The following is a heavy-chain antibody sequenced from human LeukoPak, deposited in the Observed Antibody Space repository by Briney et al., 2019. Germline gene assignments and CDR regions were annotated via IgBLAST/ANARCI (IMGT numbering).Heavy chain of an antibody. CDR2: ISSSSSYI. D-gene: IGHD3-3*01. J-gene: IGHJ6*03. CDR3: ARVAGRTIFGVVIQDYYYYYMDV. V-gene: IGHV3-21*04. Sequence: GGSLRLSCAASGFTFSSYSMNWVRQAPGKGLEWVSSISSSSSYIYYADSVKGRFTISRDNSKNTLYLQMNSLRAEDTALYYCARVAGRTIFGVVIQDYYYYYMDVWGKGTTVTVSS. CDR1: GFTFSSYS.